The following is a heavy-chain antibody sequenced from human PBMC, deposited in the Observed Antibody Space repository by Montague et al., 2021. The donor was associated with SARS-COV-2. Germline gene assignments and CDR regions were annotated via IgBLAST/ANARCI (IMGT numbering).Heavy chain of an antibody. CDR2: IHYSGIT. D-gene: IGHD2-2*01. CDR1: GDSISSGYFY. J-gene: IGHJ4*02. V-gene: IGHV4-39*01. Sequence: SETLSLTCTVSGDSISSGYFYWGWIRQPPGKGLEWVGTIHYSGITYYNPSLKSRVTISVDTSRNQFSLKLSSVTAADTAIYYCARHLAISGPAAVSDYWCQGTLGTVSS. CDR3: ARHLAISGPAAVSDY.